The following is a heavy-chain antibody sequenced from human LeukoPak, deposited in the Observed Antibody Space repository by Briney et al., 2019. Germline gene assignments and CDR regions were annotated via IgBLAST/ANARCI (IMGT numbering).Heavy chain of an antibody. J-gene: IGHJ3*01. CDR2: VLHTGTA. Sequence: SETLSLTCTVSGDSIRRSGYYWGWIRQPPGKGLEWIGSVLHTGTAYYNPSLESRVTVSIDTSNNLFSPELTSVAAADTAVFYCAKTSLRAWDAFDVWGPGTMVTVSS. CDR3: AKTSLRAWDAFDV. V-gene: IGHV4-39*01. CDR1: GDSIRRSGYY.